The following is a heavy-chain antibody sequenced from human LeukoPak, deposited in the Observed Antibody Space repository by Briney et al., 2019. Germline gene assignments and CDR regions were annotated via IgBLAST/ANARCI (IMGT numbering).Heavy chain of an antibody. CDR2: ISCIGAST. J-gene: IGHJ4*02. D-gene: IGHD2-15*01. V-gene: IGHV3-23*01. CDR3: AQDVLGYSRPIAY. Sequence: SGGSLRLSCAASGFTFNTFAMNWGGRAPGKGLGGVGSISCIGASTDYAGSVKGRFTISRNSSRASRYRQGDSLGAENTPIFYCAQDVLGYSRPIAYWGQGTLVPLSS. CDR1: GFTFNTFA.